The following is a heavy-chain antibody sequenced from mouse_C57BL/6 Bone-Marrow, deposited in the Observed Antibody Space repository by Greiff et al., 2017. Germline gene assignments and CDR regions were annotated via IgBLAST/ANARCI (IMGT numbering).Heavy chain of an antibody. Sequence: QVHVKQSGAELVRPGASVTLSCKASGYTFTDYEMHWVKQTPVHGLEWIGAIDPETGGTAYNQKFKGKATLTADKSSSTAYMELRSLTSEDSAVYYCTRSTIVRYYFDYWGQGTTLTVSS. CDR1: GYTFTDYE. V-gene: IGHV1-15*01. D-gene: IGHD2-5*01. CDR3: TRSTIVRYYFDY. J-gene: IGHJ2*01. CDR2: IDPETGGT.